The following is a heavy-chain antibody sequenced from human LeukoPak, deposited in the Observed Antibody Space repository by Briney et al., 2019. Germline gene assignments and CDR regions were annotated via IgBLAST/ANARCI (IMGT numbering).Heavy chain of an antibody. J-gene: IGHJ4*02. CDR1: GGTFSSYA. V-gene: IGHV1-18*01. Sequence: ASVKVSCKASGGTFSSYAISWVRQAPGQGLEWMGWISAYNGNTNYAQKLQGRVTMTTDTSTSTAYMELRSLRSDDTAVYYCARDLYYGSGSYWPPGVYWGQGTLVTASS. D-gene: IGHD3-10*01. CDR2: ISAYNGNT. CDR3: ARDLYYGSGSYWPPGVY.